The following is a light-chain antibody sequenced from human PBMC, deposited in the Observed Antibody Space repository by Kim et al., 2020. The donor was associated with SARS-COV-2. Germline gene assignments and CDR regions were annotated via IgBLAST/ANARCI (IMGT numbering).Light chain of an antibody. CDR2: GAS. CDR3: QQYNALYT. CDR1: QNIGRN. V-gene: IGKV3D-15*01. Sequence: LSVPPEERATLSCRASQNIGRNLAWYQQKPAQVPRLLIYGASTRATGISARFSGSGSETEFTLTISSLQSEDFAVYYCQQYNALYTFGQGTKLEI. J-gene: IGKJ2*01.